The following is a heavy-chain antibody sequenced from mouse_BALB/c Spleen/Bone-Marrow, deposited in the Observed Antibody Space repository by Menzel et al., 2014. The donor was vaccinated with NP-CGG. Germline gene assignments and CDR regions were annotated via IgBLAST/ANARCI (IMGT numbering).Heavy chain of an antibody. Sequence: EVHLVVSGVGLVQPGGSRKLSCAASGFTFSSFGMHWVRQAPEKGLEWVAYISSGSSTIFYADTVKGRFTVSRDNPKNTLFLQMASLRSEDTAMYYCTRGGNWDDFDYWGQGTTLTVS. CDR3: TRGGNWDDFDY. J-gene: IGHJ2*01. V-gene: IGHV5-17*02. CDR2: ISSGSSTI. D-gene: IGHD4-1*01. CDR1: GFTFSSFG.